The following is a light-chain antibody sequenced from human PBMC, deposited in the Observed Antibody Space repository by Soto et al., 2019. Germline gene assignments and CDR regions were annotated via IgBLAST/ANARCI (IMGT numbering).Light chain of an antibody. CDR1: RSNIGAGYA. Sequence: QSVLTQPPSVSGAPGQRVTISCTGSRSNIGAGYAVHWYQQLPGSVPRLLIYDNNKRPSGVPDRFSASKSTTSASLAITALQAEDEADYHCQSYDSSDKLIFGGGTQLTVL. CDR3: QSYDSSDKLI. V-gene: IGLV1-40*01. CDR2: DNN. J-gene: IGLJ7*01.